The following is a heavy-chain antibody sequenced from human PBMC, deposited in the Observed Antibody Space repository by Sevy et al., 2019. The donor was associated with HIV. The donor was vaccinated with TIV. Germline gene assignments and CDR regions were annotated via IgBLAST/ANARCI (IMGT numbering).Heavy chain of an antibody. V-gene: IGHV1-24*01. CDR2: FDPQHGET. Sequence: ASVKVSCKVSGYTLTKLSIHWVRQAPGKGLEWMGHFDPQHGETIYAERFQGRVTITADTSIETGYMELSRLTSEDTAVYYCATVGLRYFSGSSTYQGDWFDPWGQGTLVTVSS. J-gene: IGHJ5*02. CDR1: GYTLTKLS. D-gene: IGHD2-15*01. CDR3: ATVGLRYFSGSSTYQGDWFDP.